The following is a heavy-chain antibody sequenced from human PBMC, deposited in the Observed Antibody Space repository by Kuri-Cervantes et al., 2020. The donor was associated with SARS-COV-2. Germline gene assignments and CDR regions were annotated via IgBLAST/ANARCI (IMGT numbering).Heavy chain of an antibody. D-gene: IGHD3-10*01. V-gene: IGHV3-53*01. Sequence: GGSLRLSCAASGFKFSGCTMHWVRQAPGKGLEWVSVIYSGGSTYYADSVKGRFTISRDNSKNTLYLQMNSLRAEDTAVYYCARVVGIRGYFDYWGQGTLVTVSS. J-gene: IGHJ4*02. CDR2: IYSGGST. CDR3: ARVVGIRGYFDY. CDR1: GFKFSGCT.